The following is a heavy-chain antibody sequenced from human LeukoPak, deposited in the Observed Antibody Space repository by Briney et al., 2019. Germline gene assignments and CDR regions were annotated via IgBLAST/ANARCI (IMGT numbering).Heavy chain of an antibody. J-gene: IGHJ3*02. Sequence: GGSLRLSCAASGFTFSSYAMSWVRQAPGKGLEWVSAISGSGDNIYYADSVKGRFTISRDNSKNTLYLQMNSLRAEDTAVYYCAKDRVVRGVMGAFGIWGQGAMVTVSS. CDR1: GFTFSSYA. D-gene: IGHD3-10*01. CDR3: AKDRVVRGVMGAFGI. CDR2: ISGSGDNI. V-gene: IGHV3-23*01.